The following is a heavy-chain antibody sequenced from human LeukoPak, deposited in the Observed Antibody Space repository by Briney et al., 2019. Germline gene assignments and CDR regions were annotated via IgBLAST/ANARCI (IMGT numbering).Heavy chain of an antibody. CDR1: GGSITRH. V-gene: IGHV4-4*09. CDR2: ISIRGST. Sequence: SETLSLTCTVSGGSITRHWSWIRQPPGKGLECIGYISIRGSTNYNPSLKSRVTISVDTSKNQFSLKLSSVTAADTAVYYCARKGGDNSGLFDYWGQGSLVIVSS. CDR3: ARKGGDNSGLFDY. J-gene: IGHJ4*02. D-gene: IGHD4-23*01.